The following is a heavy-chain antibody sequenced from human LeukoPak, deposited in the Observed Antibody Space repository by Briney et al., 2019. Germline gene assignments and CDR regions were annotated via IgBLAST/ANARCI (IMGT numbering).Heavy chain of an antibody. D-gene: IGHD2-2*02. V-gene: IGHV1-18*01. Sequence: ASVKVSCKASGYTFTSYGISWVRQAPGQGLEWMGWISAYNGNTNYAQKLQGRVTMTTDTSTSTAYMELGSLRSDDTAVYYCARDLLGYCSSTSCYNYYYYGMDVWGQGTTVTVSS. CDR3: ARDLLGYCSSTSCYNYYYYGMDV. CDR2: ISAYNGNT. J-gene: IGHJ6*02. CDR1: GYTFTSYG.